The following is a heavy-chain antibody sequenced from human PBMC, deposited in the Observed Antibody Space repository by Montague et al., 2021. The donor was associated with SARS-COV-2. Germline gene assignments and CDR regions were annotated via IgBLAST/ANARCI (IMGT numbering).Heavy chain of an antibody. V-gene: IGHV4-39*01. CDR1: GGSISSSSYY. D-gene: IGHD2-8*01. CDR3: ATITLGYCTNGVCPPPDY. CDR2: NYCSGST. J-gene: IGHJ4*02. Sequence: SETLSLTCTVSGGSISSSSYYWGWLRQPTGKGLDGKGSNYCSGSTYSYPSLKIRVTISVDTTKNQLSLKLSSVTAADTAVYYCATITLGYCTNGVCPPPDYWGQGTLVIVSS.